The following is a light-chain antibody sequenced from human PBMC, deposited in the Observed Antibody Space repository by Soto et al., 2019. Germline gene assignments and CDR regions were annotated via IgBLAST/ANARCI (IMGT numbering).Light chain of an antibody. Sequence: QSALTQPASVSGSPGQSITISCSGTSSDIGGYNYVSWYQQHPGKAPKLMIYDVSNRPPGVSNRFSASKSGNTASLTISGLQAEDEADYYYSSYTSSSSVVFGGGTKLTVL. J-gene: IGLJ2*01. CDR1: SSDIGGYNY. CDR3: SSYTSSSSVV. V-gene: IGLV2-14*01. CDR2: DVS.